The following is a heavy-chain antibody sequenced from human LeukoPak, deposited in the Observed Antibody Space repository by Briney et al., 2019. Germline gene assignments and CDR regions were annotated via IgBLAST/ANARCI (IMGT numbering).Heavy chain of an antibody. D-gene: IGHD3-10*01. CDR2: ISSSGSYI. J-gene: IGHJ6*03. CDR1: GFTFSRYA. V-gene: IGHV3-21*01. Sequence: GGSLRLSCAASGFTFSRYAMNWVRQAPGKGLEWVSSISSSGSYIYQADSMKGRFTISRDNAKNSLYLQMNSLRAEDTAVYYCARDPYFYGSGSYQDYYYYMDVWGKGTTVTVSS. CDR3: ARDPYFYGSGSYQDYYYYMDV.